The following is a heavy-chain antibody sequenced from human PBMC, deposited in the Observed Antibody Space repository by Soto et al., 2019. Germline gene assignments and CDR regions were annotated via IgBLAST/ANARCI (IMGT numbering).Heavy chain of an antibody. CDR1: GGTFSSYA. CDR2: IIPIFGTA. J-gene: IGHJ6*04. D-gene: IGHD2-8*01. Sequence: SVKVSCKASGGTFSSYAISWVRQAPGQGLEWMGGIIPIFGTANYAQKFQGRVTITADESTSTAYMELSSLRSEDTAVHYCARGSVRYCTNGVCYPPRLWYYGMDVWGKGTTVTAPQ. V-gene: IGHV1-69*13. CDR3: ARGSVRYCTNGVCYPPRLWYYGMDV.